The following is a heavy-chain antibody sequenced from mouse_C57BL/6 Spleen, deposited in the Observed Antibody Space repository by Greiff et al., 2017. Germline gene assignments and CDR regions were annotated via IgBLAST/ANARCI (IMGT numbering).Heavy chain of an antibody. V-gene: IGHV1-85*01. D-gene: IGHD1-1*01. CDR1: GYTFTSYD. CDR2: IHPRDGIT. Sequence: GQRQQSGPELVKPGASVKLSCKASGYTFTSYDINWVKQRPGQGLEWIGWIHPRDGITKYNEMFKGKATLTLDTSSSTAYMELHSLTSEDSAVYFCARWGTVGSFAYWGQGTLVTVSA. J-gene: IGHJ3*01. CDR3: ARWGTVGSFAY.